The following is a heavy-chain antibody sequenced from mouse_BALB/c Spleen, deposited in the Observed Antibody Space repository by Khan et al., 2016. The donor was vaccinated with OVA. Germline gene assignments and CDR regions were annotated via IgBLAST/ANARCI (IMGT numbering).Heavy chain of an antibody. CDR1: GYTFTSYW. D-gene: IGHD1-1*01. Sequence: DLVKPGASVKLSCKASGYTFTSYWINWIKQRPGQGLEWIGRISPGSGTPYYNEMFKGKAKLTVDKSSSTAYIQLSSLSSEDSAVYFCARENYYGSSHYAMDYWGQGTSVTASP. CDR3: ARENYYGSSHYAMDY. CDR2: ISPGSGTP. V-gene: IGHV1S41*01. J-gene: IGHJ4*01.